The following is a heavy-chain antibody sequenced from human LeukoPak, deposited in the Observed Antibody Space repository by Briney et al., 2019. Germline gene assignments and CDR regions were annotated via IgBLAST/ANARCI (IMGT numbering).Heavy chain of an antibody. V-gene: IGHV4-31*11. CDR2: IYYSGST. J-gene: IGHJ4*02. CDR1: GGSISSGGYS. Sequence: PSQTLSLTCAVSGGSISSGGYSWSWIRQPPGKGLEWIGYIYYSGSTYYNPSLKSRVTISVDTSKNQFSLKLSSVTAADTAVYYCARGVPVGAVDYWGQGTLVTVSS. D-gene: IGHD1-26*01. CDR3: ARGVPVGAVDY.